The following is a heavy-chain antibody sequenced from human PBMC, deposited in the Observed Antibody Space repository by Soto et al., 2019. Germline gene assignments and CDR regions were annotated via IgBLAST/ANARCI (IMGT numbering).Heavy chain of an antibody. CDR1: GLTFDDYA. Sequence: EVQLVESRGGLVQPGRSLRLSCAASGLTFDDYAMHWVRQAPGKGLEWVSGISWNSGSIGYADSVKGRFTISRDNAKNSLYLQMNSLRAEDTALYYCAKDRYSSSWYWFDPWGQGTLVTVSS. CDR2: ISWNSGSI. J-gene: IGHJ5*02. CDR3: AKDRYSSSWYWFDP. V-gene: IGHV3-9*01. D-gene: IGHD6-13*01.